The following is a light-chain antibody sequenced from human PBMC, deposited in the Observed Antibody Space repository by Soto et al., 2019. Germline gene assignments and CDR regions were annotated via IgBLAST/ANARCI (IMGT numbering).Light chain of an antibody. Sequence: EVVMTQSPAPLSVSSGERTTLSCRASQTISTNLAWYQQKPGQAPRLLIYGASTRAAGIPARFSGSGSGTEFTLIISSLQSEDFAVYYCQQYGSSPITFGQGTRLEIK. V-gene: IGKV3-15*01. J-gene: IGKJ5*01. CDR1: QTISTN. CDR3: QQYGSSPIT. CDR2: GAS.